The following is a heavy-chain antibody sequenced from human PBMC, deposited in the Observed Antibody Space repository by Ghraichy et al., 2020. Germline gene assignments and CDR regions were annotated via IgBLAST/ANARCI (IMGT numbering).Heavy chain of an antibody. CDR1: GYTFHNYA. D-gene: IGHD6-13*01. V-gene: IGHV1-18*01. CDR3: ARAPLFCSTISSFSLKYFGMDV. Sequence: ASVKVSCKTSGYTFHNYAITWVRQAPGQGLECLGWINGYNGDTTYARKLQGRVTMTTDTSTATAYMELRSLTSDDTAVYFCARAPLFCSTISSFSLKYFGMDVWGQGTTVTVYS. CDR2: INGYNGDT. J-gene: IGHJ6*02.